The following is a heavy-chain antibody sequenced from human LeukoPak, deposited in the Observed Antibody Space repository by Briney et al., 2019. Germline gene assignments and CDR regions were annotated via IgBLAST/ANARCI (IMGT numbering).Heavy chain of an antibody. CDR2: TWNGKNDK. V-gene: IGHV3-33*01. D-gene: IGHD1-7*01. CDR3: ARGTKNSDYYGMDV. J-gene: IGHJ6*02. CDR1: GFTFSHYG. Sequence: GGSLRLSGATFGFTFSHYGMHWVRQAPGKGLDWVAVTWNGKNDKYYADSVKGRFTISRDDSKNAMYLQLNSLRAEDTAVYYCARGTKNSDYYGMDVWGQGTTVTVSS.